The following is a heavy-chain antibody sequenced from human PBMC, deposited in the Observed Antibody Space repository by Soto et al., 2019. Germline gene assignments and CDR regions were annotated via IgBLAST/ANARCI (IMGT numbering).Heavy chain of an antibody. J-gene: IGHJ3*02. CDR2: IWYDGSNK. Sequence: GGSLRLSCAASGFTFSSYGMHWVRQAPGKGLEWVAVIWYDGSNKYYADSVKGRFTISRDNSKNTLYLQMNSLRAEDTAVYYCARDRDYIWGSYRLRGAFDIWGQGTMVTVSS. CDR1: GFTFSSYG. V-gene: IGHV3-33*01. D-gene: IGHD3-16*02. CDR3: ARDRDYIWGSYRLRGAFDI.